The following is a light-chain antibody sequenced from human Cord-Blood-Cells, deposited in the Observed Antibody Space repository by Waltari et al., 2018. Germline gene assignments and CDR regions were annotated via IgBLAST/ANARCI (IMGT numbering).Light chain of an antibody. CDR3: CSYAGSSTFVV. CDR2: EGS. CDR1: SSDVGSYNL. V-gene: IGLV2-23*01. J-gene: IGLJ2*01. Sequence: QSALTQPASVSGSPGQSITISCTGTSSDVGSYNLVSWYQQHPGKAPQLRIYEGSKRPSGVSNRFSGSKSGNTASLTISGLQAEDEADYYCCSYAGSSTFVVFGGGTNLTVL.